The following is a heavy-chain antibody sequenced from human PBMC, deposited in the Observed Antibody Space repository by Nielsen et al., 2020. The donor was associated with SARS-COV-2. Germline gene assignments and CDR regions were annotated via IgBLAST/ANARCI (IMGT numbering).Heavy chain of an antibody. D-gene: IGHD3-9*01. J-gene: IGHJ4*02. V-gene: IGHV3-23*01. CDR2: ISGSGGST. CDR3: ARDVRYFDWLSGIDY. CDR1: GFTFSSYA. Sequence: GESLKISCAASGFTFSSYAMSWVRQAPGKGLEWVSAISGSGGSTYYADSVKGRFTISRDNSKNTLYLQMNSLRAEDTAVYYCARDVRYFDWLSGIDYWGQGTLVTVSS.